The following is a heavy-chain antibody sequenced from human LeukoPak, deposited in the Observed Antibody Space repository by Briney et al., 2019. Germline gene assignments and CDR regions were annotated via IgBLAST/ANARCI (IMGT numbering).Heavy chain of an antibody. D-gene: IGHD5-18*01. Sequence: GRSLRLSCAASGFTFDDYAMHWVRQAPGKGLEWVSGISWNSGSIGYADSVKGRFTISRDNAKNSLYLQMNSLRAEDMALYYCAKARGYSYGTTYLDYLGQGTLVTVSS. J-gene: IGHJ4*02. V-gene: IGHV3-9*03. CDR1: GFTFDDYA. CDR2: ISWNSGSI. CDR3: AKARGYSYGTTYLDY.